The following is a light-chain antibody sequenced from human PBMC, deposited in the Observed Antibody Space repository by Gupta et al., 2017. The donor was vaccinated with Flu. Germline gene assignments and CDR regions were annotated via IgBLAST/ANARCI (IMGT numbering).Light chain of an antibody. CDR2: GAS. V-gene: IGKV3-15*01. CDR1: QSISSN. J-gene: IGKJ4*01. Sequence: EIVMTQPPATLSVSPGERATLSCRASQSISSNLAWYQQKPGQAPRLLIYGASTRATGIPARFSGSGSGAEFTLTISSLQSEDFAVYSCQQYNNWPLTFGGGTKVEIK. CDR3: QQYNNWPLT.